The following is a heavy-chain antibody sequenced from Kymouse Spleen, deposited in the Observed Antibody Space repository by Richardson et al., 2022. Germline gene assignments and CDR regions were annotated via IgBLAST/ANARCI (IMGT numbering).Heavy chain of an antibody. D-gene: IGHD1-7*01. J-gene: IGHJ4*02. V-gene: IGHV3-13*01. CDR2: IGTAGDT. CDR1: GFTFSSYD. CDR3: ARDPYNWNYVDSL*L. Sequence: EVQLVESGGGLVQPGGSLRLSCAASGFTFSSYDMHWVRQATGKGLEWVSAIGTAGDTYYPGSVKGRFTISRENAKNSLYLQMNSLRAGDTAVYYCARDPYNWNYVDSL*LLGPGNPGHRLL.